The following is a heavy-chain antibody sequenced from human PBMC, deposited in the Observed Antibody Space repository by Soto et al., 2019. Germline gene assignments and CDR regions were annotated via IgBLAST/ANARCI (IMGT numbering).Heavy chain of an antibody. CDR3: AKDPNGDYVGAFDS. D-gene: IGHD4-17*01. J-gene: IGHJ3*02. CDR1: GFTFRNYA. CDR2: ISGSGGRT. Sequence: EVQLLESGGNLIQPGGSLRLSCAASGFTFRNYAMSWVRQAPGAGPEWVSGISGSGGRTYYADSVKGRFTISRDNSNNAPFLQLNSLRAEDTDLYYCAKDPNGDYVGAFDSWGRGTMVTVS. V-gene: IGHV3-23*01.